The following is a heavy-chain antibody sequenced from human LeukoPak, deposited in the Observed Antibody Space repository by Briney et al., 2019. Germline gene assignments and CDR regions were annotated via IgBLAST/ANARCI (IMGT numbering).Heavy chain of an antibody. J-gene: IGHJ4*02. CDR1: GGSLTTYY. D-gene: IGHD3-10*01. Sequence: SETLSLTCTVSGGSLTTYYWSWIRQPAGKGLEWIGHIDSSGTTNYNPSLKSRVTMSTDTSKNQFSLKLSSVTAADTAIYYCARDAKYYYGSRTFFFNEYWGQGTLLTVSS. CDR3: ARDAKYYYGSRTFFFNEY. CDR2: IDSSGTT. V-gene: IGHV4-4*07.